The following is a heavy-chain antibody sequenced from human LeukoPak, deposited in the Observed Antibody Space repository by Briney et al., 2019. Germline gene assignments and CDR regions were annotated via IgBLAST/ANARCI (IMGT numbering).Heavy chain of an antibody. Sequence: ASVKVSCKAAGYTFTGYYMHWVRQAPGQGLEWVGSINPNSGGITYAQKFQGRVTMTRDTSISTAYMELSRLRSDDTAVYYCARVFRWGSPGAFDIWGQGTMVTVSS. CDR2: INPNSGGI. D-gene: IGHD3-16*01. V-gene: IGHV1-2*02. CDR3: ARVFRWGSPGAFDI. J-gene: IGHJ3*02. CDR1: GYTFTGYY.